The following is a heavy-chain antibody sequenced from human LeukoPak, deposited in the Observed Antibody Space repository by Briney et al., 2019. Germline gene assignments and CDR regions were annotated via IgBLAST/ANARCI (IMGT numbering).Heavy chain of an antibody. Sequence: QPGGSLRLSCAASGFMFSSFSMSWVRHVPGKGLEWVSTISAGGSTYYADSVKGRFTISRDNSKNTLFLQMNSLRAEDTAIYYCAKRPAAVRGVIPYLDYWGQRTLVTVSS. CDR2: ISAGGST. CDR1: GFMFSSFS. J-gene: IGHJ4*02. D-gene: IGHD3-10*02. V-gene: IGHV3-23*01. CDR3: AKRPAAVRGVIPYLDY.